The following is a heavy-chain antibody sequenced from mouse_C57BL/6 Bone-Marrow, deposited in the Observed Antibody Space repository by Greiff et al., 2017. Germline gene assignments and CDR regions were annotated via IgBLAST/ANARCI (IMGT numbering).Heavy chain of an antibody. CDR2: IRNKANNHAT. V-gene: IGHV6-6*01. D-gene: IGHD1-1*01. CDR1: GFTFSDAW. Sequence: EVMLVESGGGLVQPGGSMKLSCAASGFTFSDAWMDWVRQSPEKGLEWVAEIRNKANNHATYYAESVKGRFTISRDDSKSSVYLQMNSLRAEDTCIYYCTRPRYGSSYAWFAYWGQGTLVTVSA. J-gene: IGHJ3*01. CDR3: TRPRYGSSYAWFAY.